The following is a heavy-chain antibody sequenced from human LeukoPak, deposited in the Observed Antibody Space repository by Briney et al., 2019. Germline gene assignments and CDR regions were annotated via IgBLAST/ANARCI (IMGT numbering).Heavy chain of an antibody. CDR2: ISYDGSNK. CDR1: GFTFSSYA. D-gene: IGHD7-27*01. J-gene: IGHJ6*02. Sequence: PGGSLRLSCAASGFTFSSYAMHWVRQAPGKGLEWVAVISYDGSNKYYADSVKGRFTISRDNSKNTLYLQMNSLRAEDTAVYYCAKDRRIPIDTNWGPLTYYYYGMDVWGQGTTVTVSS. V-gene: IGHV3-30-3*01. CDR3: AKDRRIPIDTNWGPLTYYYYGMDV.